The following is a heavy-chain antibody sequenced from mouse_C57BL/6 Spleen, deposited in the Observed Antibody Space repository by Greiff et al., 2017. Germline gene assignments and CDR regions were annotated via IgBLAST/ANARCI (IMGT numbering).Heavy chain of an antibody. Sequence: VQLVESGPGLVQPSQSLSITCTVSGFSLTSYGVHWVRQSPGKGLEWLGVIWRGGSTDYNAAFMSRLGITKDNSKSQVFFKMNSLQADDTAIYCCAKNGNYAMDYWGQGTSVTVSS. CDR2: IWRGGST. J-gene: IGHJ4*01. CDR3: AKNGNYAMDY. CDR1: GFSLTSYG. D-gene: IGHD1-1*02. V-gene: IGHV2-5*01.